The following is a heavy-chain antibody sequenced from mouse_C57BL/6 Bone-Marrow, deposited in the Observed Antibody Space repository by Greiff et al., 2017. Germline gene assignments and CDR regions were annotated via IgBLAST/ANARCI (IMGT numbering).Heavy chain of an antibody. Sequence: EVLLVQSVGDLVKPGGSLKLSCAASGFTFSSYGMSWVRQTPDQRLEWVATISSGGSYTYYPHSLQGRFTISRDNAKNTLYLQMSSLTSEDKATYYCARHGMVTFDYWGQGTTLTVSS. CDR3: ARHGMVTFDY. V-gene: IGHV5-6*01. CDR2: ISSGGSYT. J-gene: IGHJ2*01. D-gene: IGHD2-2*01. CDR1: GFTFSSYG.